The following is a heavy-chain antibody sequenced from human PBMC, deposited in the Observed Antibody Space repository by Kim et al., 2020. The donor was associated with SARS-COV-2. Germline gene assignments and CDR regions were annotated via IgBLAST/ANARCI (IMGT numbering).Heavy chain of an antibody. CDR3: AKDIETDEWELLLGGFDY. D-gene: IGHD1-26*01. V-gene: IGHV3-9*01. CDR2: ISWNSGSI. Sequence: GGSLRLSCAASGFTFDDYAMHWVRQAPGKGLEWVSGISWNSGSIGYADSVKVRFTISRDNAKNSLYLQMNSQRPEDTALYYCAKDIETDEWELLLGGFDYWGQGTLVTVSS. J-gene: IGHJ4*02. CDR1: GFTFDDYA.